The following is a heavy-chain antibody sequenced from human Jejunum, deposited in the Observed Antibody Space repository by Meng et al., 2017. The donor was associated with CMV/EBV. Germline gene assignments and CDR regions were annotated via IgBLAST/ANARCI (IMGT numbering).Heavy chain of an antibody. CDR2: IYSGGTT. CDR1: GFTVSGNY. D-gene: IGHD1-26*01. J-gene: IGHJ4*02. Sequence: LSLSCAVSGFTVSGNYMSWVRQAPGKRLGWVSVIYSGGTTYYADSVKGRFTISKDNSKNTLYLQMNSLRAEDTAVYYCAGRRQYFDSWGQGTLVTVSS. CDR3: AGRRQYFDS. V-gene: IGHV3-53*01.